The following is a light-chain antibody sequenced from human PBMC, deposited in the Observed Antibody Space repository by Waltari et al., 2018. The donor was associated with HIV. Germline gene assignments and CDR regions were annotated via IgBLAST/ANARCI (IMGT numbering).Light chain of an antibody. CDR1: QGVSNN. J-gene: IGKJ1*01. CDR2: DAS. V-gene: IGKV3-15*01. Sequence: VTPPSPGPSSVSPRERSTLSCRASQGVSNNLAWYQQKPGEAPRLLIYDASDRATGVPARFSGSGAGTEFTLTISSLQSEDFAVYFCQQYKDWPPWTFGQGTKVEMK. CDR3: QQYKDWPPWT.